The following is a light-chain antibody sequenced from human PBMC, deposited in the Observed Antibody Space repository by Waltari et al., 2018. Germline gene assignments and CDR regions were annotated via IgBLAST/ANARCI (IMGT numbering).Light chain of an antibody. Sequence: QSVLTQPPSASGAPGQRVTISCSGSSSNIGSNTVNWYQQLPGTAPKLLIYYNDQRPSGVPDRFSGSKSGTSASLAISGLQSEDEADYYCAAWDDSLNAEVFGGGTKWTVL. CDR1: SSNIGSNT. J-gene: IGLJ3*02. V-gene: IGLV1-44*01. CDR2: YND. CDR3: AAWDDSLNAEV.